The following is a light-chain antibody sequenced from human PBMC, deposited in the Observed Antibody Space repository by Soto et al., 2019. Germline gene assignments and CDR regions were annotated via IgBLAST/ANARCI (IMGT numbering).Light chain of an antibody. CDR1: QSVSNY. CDR2: AAY. V-gene: IGKV3-11*01. CDR3: QQRSNWPPWT. Sequence: VLTQYPATLSLSPGDSVTLSCRGSQSVSNYLAWYQQKPGQAPRLLVSAAYNRATGIPARFSGSGSGTDFTLTISSLEPEDFGVFYCQQRSNWPPWTCGQGTKVDIK. J-gene: IGKJ1*01.